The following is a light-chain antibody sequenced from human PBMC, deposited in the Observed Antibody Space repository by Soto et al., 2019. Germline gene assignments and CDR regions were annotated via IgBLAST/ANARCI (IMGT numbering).Light chain of an antibody. V-gene: IGKV3-11*01. Sequence: VLTQSPATLSLSPGERATLSCRASQNVKSYLAWYQHKPGQTPRLLIYDASSRATGIPARFSGSGSGTDFILTICSLEPEDSAVYYCQQRSNWPPHTFGQGTKLEIK. CDR2: DAS. CDR1: QNVKSY. J-gene: IGKJ2*01. CDR3: QQRSNWPPHT.